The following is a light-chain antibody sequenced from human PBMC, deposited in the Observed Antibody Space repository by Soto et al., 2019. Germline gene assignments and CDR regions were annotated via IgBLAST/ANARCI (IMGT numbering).Light chain of an antibody. J-gene: IGKJ4*01. CDR1: QTIGSN. CDR2: DAS. V-gene: IGKV3-15*01. CDR3: QHYNSWPLT. Sequence: VMTQSPATLSVSPGERVTLSCRASQTIGSNVAWYQQQPGQAPRLLIYDASTRAAGAPARFSGSGSGTAITLTITSLQSEDCALYYCQHYNSWPLTFGRGTKVEI.